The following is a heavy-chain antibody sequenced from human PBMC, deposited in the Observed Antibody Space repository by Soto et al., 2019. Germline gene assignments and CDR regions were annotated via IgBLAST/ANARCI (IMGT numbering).Heavy chain of an antibody. CDR3: ARGRSQYQLLYGDDY. V-gene: IGHV1-3*01. CDR2: INAGNGNT. J-gene: IGHJ4*02. D-gene: IGHD2-2*02. Sequence: ASVKVSCKASGYTFTSYAMHWVRQAPGQRLEWMGWINAGNGNTKYSQKFQGRVTITRDTSASTAYMELSSLRSEDTAVYYCARGRSQYQLLYGDDYWGQGTLVTVSS. CDR1: GYTFTSYA.